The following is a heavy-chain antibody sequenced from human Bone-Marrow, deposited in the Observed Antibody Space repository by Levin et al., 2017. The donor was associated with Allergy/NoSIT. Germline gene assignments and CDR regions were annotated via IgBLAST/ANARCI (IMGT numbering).Heavy chain of an antibody. Sequence: PGGSLRLSCAASGFTFSSDWMTWVRQAPGKGLEWVANINQDGSEKYYVDSVKGRFTISRDNTKNSLYLQMSSLRAEDTAVYYCARTWLLEYWGQGVLVTVSS. CDR1: GFTFSSDW. CDR2: INQDGSEK. V-gene: IGHV3-7*01. CDR3: ARTWLLEY. D-gene: IGHD2-15*01. J-gene: IGHJ4*02.